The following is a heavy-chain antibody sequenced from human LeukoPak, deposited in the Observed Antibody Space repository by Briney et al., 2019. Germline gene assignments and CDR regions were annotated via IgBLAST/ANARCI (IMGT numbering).Heavy chain of an antibody. D-gene: IGHD2-2*01. V-gene: IGHV3-21*01. CDR1: GFTFSSYS. CDR3: ARDPIGVVVPAAIDY. CDR2: ISSSSSYI. J-gene: IGHJ4*02. Sequence: GGSLRLSCAASGFTFSSYSMNWVRQAPGKGLEWVSSISSSSSYIYYADSVKGRFTISRDNAKNSPYLQMNSLRAEDTAVYYCARDPIGVVVPAAIDYWGQGTLVTVSS.